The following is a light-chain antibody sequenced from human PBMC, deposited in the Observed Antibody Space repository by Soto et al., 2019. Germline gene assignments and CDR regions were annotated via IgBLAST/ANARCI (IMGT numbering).Light chain of an antibody. CDR3: QQYNTWPPIT. CDR2: GAS. J-gene: IGKJ5*01. Sequence: IVFTQSAVTLSVSPSERVTLSCRASQSVRSNLAWYQQKPGQAPRLLIYGASTRATGLPARFSGSGSGTDFTLTISSLQSEDFAVYYCQQYNTWPPITFGQGTRLENK. V-gene: IGKV3-15*01. CDR1: QSVRSN.